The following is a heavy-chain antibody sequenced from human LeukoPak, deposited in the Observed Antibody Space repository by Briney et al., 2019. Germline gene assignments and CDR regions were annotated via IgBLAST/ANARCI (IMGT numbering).Heavy chain of an antibody. V-gene: IGHV1-69*13. CDR3: TRATSANEYSYGFHFDY. D-gene: IGHD5-18*01. CDR1: GTTFRSYA. Sequence: SVKVSCKASGTTFRSYAINWVRQAPGQGLEWMGAIIPSFGTVKYAQKFQGRVTMTADESTSTAYMDLNYLRSDDTAVYFCTRATSANEYSYGFHFDYWGQGTLVTVSS. CDR2: IIPSFGTV. J-gene: IGHJ4*02.